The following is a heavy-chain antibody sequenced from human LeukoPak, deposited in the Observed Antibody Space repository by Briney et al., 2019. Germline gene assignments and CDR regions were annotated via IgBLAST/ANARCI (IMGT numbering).Heavy chain of an antibody. CDR1: GFGFDDYG. Sequence: GGSLRLSCAASGFGFDDYGMNWVRQAPGKGLEWVAGLDWNGGGTGYVASVKGRFTISRDNAKKSLYLQMDSLRGEATALYFCARAGDTTPYYYYYMDVWGKGTTVIVSS. V-gene: IGHV3-20*04. CDR3: ARAGDTTPYYYYYMDV. CDR2: LDWNGGGT. J-gene: IGHJ6*03. D-gene: IGHD2-21*01.